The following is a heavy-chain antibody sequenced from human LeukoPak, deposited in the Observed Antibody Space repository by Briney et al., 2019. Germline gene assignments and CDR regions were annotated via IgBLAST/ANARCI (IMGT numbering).Heavy chain of an antibody. D-gene: IGHD5-12*01. CDR3: ARVPYGGYDLYFES. Sequence: GGSLRLSCTVSGFSVSTSGMSWVRQAQGKGLQTISAISVDGESAYYADSVKGRFTIPRDNSKNTLYLQMNSLRVEDTAVYYCARVPYGGYDLYFESWGQGTLVSVSS. CDR2: ISVDGESA. CDR1: GFSVSTSG. J-gene: IGHJ4*02. V-gene: IGHV3-23*01.